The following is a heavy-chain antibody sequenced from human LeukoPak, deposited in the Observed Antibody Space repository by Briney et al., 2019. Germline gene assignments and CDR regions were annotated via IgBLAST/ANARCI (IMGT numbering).Heavy chain of an antibody. D-gene: IGHD2-21*02. Sequence: SETLSLTCAVYGGSFSGYYWSWIRQPPGKGLEWIGSIYYSGSTNYNPSLKSRVTISVDTSKNQFSLKLSSVTAADTAVYYCARDRFDCGGDCYSYFGGWFDPWGQGTLVTVSS. J-gene: IGHJ5*02. CDR3: ARDRFDCGGDCYSYFGGWFDP. CDR1: GGSFSGYY. CDR2: IYYSGST. V-gene: IGHV4-34*11.